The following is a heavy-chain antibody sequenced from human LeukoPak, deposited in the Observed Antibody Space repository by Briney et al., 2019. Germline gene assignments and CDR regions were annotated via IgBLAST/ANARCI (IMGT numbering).Heavy chain of an antibody. Sequence: PSETLSLTCTVSGGSIRGYFWSWIRQPPGKGLEWIGCIYNSGSPNYNPSLKSRVTISIDTSKNQFSLKLSSVTAADTAVYYCARSSYGPGSYFVNYGLDVWGQGTTVTVS. CDR2: IYNSGSP. D-gene: IGHD3-10*01. V-gene: IGHV4-59*01. J-gene: IGHJ6*02. CDR1: GGSIRGYF. CDR3: ARSSYGPGSYFVNYGLDV.